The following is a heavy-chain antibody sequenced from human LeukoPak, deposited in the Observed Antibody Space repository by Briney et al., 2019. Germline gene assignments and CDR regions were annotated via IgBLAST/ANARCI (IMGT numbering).Heavy chain of an antibody. V-gene: IGHV1-18*01. Sequence: ASVKVSCKASGYTFTSYGISWVRQAPGQGLEWMGWISAHNGNTNYAQKLQGRVTMTTDTSTSTAYMELRSLRSDDTAVYYCARGGYSYGFSPNHNWFDPWGQGTLVTVSS. CDR2: ISAHNGNT. D-gene: IGHD5-18*01. CDR3: ARGGYSYGFSPNHNWFDP. CDR1: GYTFTSYG. J-gene: IGHJ5*02.